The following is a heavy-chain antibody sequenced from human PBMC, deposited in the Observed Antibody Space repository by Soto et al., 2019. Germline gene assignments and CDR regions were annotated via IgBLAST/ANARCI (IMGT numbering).Heavy chain of an antibody. D-gene: IGHD6-19*01. V-gene: IGHV3-30-3*01. CDR1: GFTFSSYA. CDR3: ARDDYSSGWSDYYYGMDV. J-gene: IGHJ6*02. Sequence: PGGSLRLSCAASGFTFSSYAMHWVRQAPGKGLEWVAVISYDGSNKYYADSVKGRFTISRDNSKTLYLQMNSLRAEDTAVYYCARDDYSSGWSDYYYGMDVWGQGTTVTVSS. CDR2: ISYDGSNK.